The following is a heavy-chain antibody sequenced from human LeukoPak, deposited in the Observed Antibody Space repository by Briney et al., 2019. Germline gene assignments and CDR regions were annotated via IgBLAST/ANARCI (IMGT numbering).Heavy chain of an antibody. CDR3: ARIRSGYDFWSAVIVGYYMDV. J-gene: IGHJ6*03. CDR1: GYTFTGYY. V-gene: IGHV1-2*02. D-gene: IGHD3-3*01. CDR2: INPNSGGT. Sequence: ASVKVSCKASGYTFTGYYMHWVRQAPGQGLEWMGWINPNSGGTNYAQKFQGRVTMTRDTSISTAYMELRSLRSDDTAVYYCARIRSGYDFWSAVIVGYYMDVWGKGTTVTVSS.